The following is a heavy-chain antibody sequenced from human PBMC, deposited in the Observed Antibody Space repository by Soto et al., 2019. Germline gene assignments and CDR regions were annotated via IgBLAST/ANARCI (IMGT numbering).Heavy chain of an antibody. Sequence: EVQLVESGGGLVQPGGSLRLSCTASGFTFSSCAMNWVRQFPGRGLEWVSYISSSSSNIDYADSVKGRFTVSRDNAKNSLYLQMNTVRDEVTAVDYCESDRSLGSNWYYYLESWGQGTLVTVSS. J-gene: IGHJ4*02. CDR1: GFTFSSCA. CDR2: ISSSSSNI. V-gene: IGHV3-48*02. D-gene: IGHD1-20*01. CDR3: ESDRSLGSNWYYYLES.